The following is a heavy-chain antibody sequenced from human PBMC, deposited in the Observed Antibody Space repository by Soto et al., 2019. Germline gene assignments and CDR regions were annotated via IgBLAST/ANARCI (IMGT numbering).Heavy chain of an antibody. J-gene: IGHJ6*02. V-gene: IGHV1-46*01. Sequence: ASVKVSCKASGYTFTSYYMHWVRQAPGQGLEWMGIINPSGGSTSYAQKFQGRVTMTRDTSTSTVYMELSSLRSEDTAVYYCARGGWSGSRYCSSTSCQGYGMDVWGQGATVTVSS. D-gene: IGHD2-2*01. CDR1: GYTFTSYY. CDR3: ARGGWSGSRYCSSTSCQGYGMDV. CDR2: INPSGGST.